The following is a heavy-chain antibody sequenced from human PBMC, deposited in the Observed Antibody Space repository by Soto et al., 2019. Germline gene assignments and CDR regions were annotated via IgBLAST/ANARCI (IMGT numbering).Heavy chain of an antibody. CDR2: IYHSGSM. J-gene: IGHJ6*02. V-gene: IGHV4-38-2*01. CDR1: GYSISSGYY. CDR3: ARKGAYNSRSFYYYHYGMDV. D-gene: IGHD3-10*01. Sequence: PSETLSLTCAVSGYSISSGYYWGWIRQPPGKGLEWIGSIYHSGSMFYNPSLKSRVTIPVDTSKNQFSLKLSSVTAADTAVYYCARKGAYNSRSFYYYHYGMDVWGQGTTVTVSS.